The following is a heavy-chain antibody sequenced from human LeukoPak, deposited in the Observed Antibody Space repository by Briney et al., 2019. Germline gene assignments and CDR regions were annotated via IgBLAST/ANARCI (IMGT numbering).Heavy chain of an antibody. CDR1: GFTFRSYA. Sequence: PGGSLRLSCVASGFTFRSYAMHWVRQAPGKGLECVIVISSDGTNKYYADSVKGRFTISRDNAKNSLYLQMNSLRAEDTAVYYCARGYLGYNFLPEYWGQGTLVAVSS. CDR2: ISSDGTNK. V-gene: IGHV3-30-3*01. CDR3: ARGYLGYNFLPEY. J-gene: IGHJ4*02. D-gene: IGHD5-24*01.